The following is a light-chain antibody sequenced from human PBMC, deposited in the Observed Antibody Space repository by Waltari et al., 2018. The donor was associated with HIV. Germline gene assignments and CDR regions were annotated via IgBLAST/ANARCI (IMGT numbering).Light chain of an antibody. J-gene: IGKJ4*01. CDR1: QSVSSY. V-gene: IGKV3-11*01. Sequence: EIVLTQSPATLSLSLGERATLSCRASQSVSSYLAWYQQKPGQAPRLLIYDASNRATGIPARFSGSGSGTDFTLTISSLEPEDFAVYYCQQRSGFGGGTKVEIK. CDR2: DAS. CDR3: QQRSG.